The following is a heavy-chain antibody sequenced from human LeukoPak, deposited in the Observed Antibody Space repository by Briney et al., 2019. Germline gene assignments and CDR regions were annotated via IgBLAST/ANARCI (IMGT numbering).Heavy chain of an antibody. CDR3: ARFDIVTNYRMDV. CDR2: IYPTDSDI. CDR1: GFSFSSYW. J-gene: IGHJ6*02. Sequence: GESLKISCKGSGFSFSSYWIGWVRQMPGKGLELVGIIYPTDSDIRYSPSFQGQVNISADKSISTAYLQWTSLKASDTDMYYCARFDIVTNYRMDVWGQGTTVTVS. V-gene: IGHV5-51*01. D-gene: IGHD3-9*01.